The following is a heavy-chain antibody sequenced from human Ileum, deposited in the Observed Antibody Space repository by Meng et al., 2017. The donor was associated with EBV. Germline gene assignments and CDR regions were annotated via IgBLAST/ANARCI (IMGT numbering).Heavy chain of an antibody. CDR1: GGSISSSSYY. V-gene: IGHV4-39*07. Sequence: QPTQSGPALVKPSETLSRTCTVSGGSISSSSYYWGWIRQPPGKGLEWIGSIYYSGSTYYNPSLKSRVTISVDTSKNQFSLKLSSVTAADTAVYYCARELMYCSGGSCYPFDYWGQGTLVTVSS. J-gene: IGHJ4*02. CDR2: IYYSGST. D-gene: IGHD2-15*01. CDR3: ARELMYCSGGSCYPFDY.